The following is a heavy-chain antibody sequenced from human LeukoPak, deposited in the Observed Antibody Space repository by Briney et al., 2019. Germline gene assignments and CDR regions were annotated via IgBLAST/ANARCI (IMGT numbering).Heavy chain of an antibody. CDR1: GGSISPYQ. CDR2: IYYSGST. J-gene: IGHJ4*02. CDR3: ARVGAYDFWSGPNYLDY. Sequence: PSETLSLTCTVSGGSISPYQWSWIRQPPGKGLEWLGYIYYSGSTNYNPSLKSRLTISVDTSKNQFSLKLSSVTAADTAVYYCARVGAYDFWSGPNYLDYWGQGTLVTVSS. V-gene: IGHV4-59*01. D-gene: IGHD3/OR15-3a*01.